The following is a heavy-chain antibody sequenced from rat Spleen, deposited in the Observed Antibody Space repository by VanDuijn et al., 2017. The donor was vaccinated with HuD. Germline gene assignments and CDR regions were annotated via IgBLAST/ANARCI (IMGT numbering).Heavy chain of an antibody. CDR1: GFSFSNYD. CDR2: ITDSGGST. D-gene: IGHD1-4*01. V-gene: IGHV5S13*01. CDR3: TRRHYGYTDYFDY. J-gene: IGHJ2*01. Sequence: EVQLVESGGGFVQPGRSLKLSCAASGFSFSNYDMAWVRQAPTEGLEWVASITDSGGSTYYRDSVKGRFTISRDNAQNTLYLQMDSLRSEDTATYYCTRRHYGYTDYFDYWGQGVMVTVSS.